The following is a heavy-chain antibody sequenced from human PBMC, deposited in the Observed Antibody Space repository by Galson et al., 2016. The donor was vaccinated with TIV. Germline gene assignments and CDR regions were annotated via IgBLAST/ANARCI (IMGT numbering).Heavy chain of an antibody. J-gene: IGHJ4*02. D-gene: IGHD1-26*01. CDR2: INPNSGGT. CDR1: GYSFSGYF. V-gene: IGHV1-2*02. CDR3: ARSERGSYTGFDY. Sequence: SVKVSCKASGYSFSGYFMHWVRQAPGQGLEWMGWINPNSGGTNYAQKFQGRFTMTRDTSKTTAYMVLTSLRSDDTAVYYCARSERGSYTGFDYWDQGTLVIVSS.